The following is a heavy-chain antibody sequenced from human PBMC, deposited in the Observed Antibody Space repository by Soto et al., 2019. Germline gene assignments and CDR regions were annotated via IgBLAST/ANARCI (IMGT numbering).Heavy chain of an antibody. V-gene: IGHV5-51*01. CDR1: VYTSTNYW. D-gene: IGHD4-4*01. J-gene: IGHJ4*02. CDR2: IFPRDSDT. CDR3: ARLGSLLQPIDY. Sequence: ESLTISCQRSVYTSTNYWIAWLRHMPGRGLEWMGLIFPRDSDTRYNSSFEGQVTISMDRSIATAYLQWTSLKASDTATYFCARLGSLLQPIDYWGQGTLVTVSS.